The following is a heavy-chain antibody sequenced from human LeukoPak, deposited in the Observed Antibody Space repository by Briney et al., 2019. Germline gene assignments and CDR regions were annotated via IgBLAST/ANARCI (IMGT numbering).Heavy chain of an antibody. J-gene: IGHJ5*02. CDR1: GGTFSSYA. CDR2: IIPIFGTP. Sequence: ASVKVSCKASGGTFSSYAISWVRQAPGQGLEWMGGIIPIFGTPNYAQKFQGRVTMTRDMSTSTDYMELSSLRSEDTAVYYCARDNSVEDTAWWFDPWGQGTLVTVSS. D-gene: IGHD4-23*01. CDR3: ARDNSVEDTAWWFDP. V-gene: IGHV1-69*05.